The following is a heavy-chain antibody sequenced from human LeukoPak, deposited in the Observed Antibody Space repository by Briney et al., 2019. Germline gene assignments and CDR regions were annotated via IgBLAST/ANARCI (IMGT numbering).Heavy chain of an antibody. D-gene: IGHD3-10*01. CDR2: ISANCHNT. CDR1: GFTFNKYS. CDR3: TLWTDY. Sequence: GGSLRLSCAASGFTFNKYSMTWVRQPPGKGLEWVSVISANCHNTYYADSVKGRLTISRDNIKNMMYLQMDSLRVENTAVYYCTLWTDYWGQGILVSVSS. V-gene: IGHV3-23*01. J-gene: IGHJ4*01.